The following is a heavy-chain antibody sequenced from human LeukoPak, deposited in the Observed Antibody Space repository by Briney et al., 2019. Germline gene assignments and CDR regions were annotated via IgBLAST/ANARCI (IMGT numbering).Heavy chain of an antibody. J-gene: IGHJ4*02. CDR1: GGSFSGYY. D-gene: IGHD3-22*01. V-gene: IGHV4-34*01. Sequence: SETLSLTCAVYGGSFSGYYWSWIRQPPGKGLEWIGEINHSGSTNYNPSLKSRVTISVDTSKNQFSLKLSSVTAADTAVYYCARGLTYYYDSSGYSHGDYWGQGTLVTVSS. CDR3: ARGLTYYYDSSGYSHGDY. CDR2: INHSGST.